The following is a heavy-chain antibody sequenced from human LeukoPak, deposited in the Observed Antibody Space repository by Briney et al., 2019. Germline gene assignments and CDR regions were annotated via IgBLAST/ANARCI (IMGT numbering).Heavy chain of an antibody. J-gene: IGHJ4*02. Sequence: ASVKVSCKASGYSFTSYGVSWVRQAPGQGLEWVGWISAYNGNTNYAQKLQGRVTMTTDTSTSTAYMELRSLRSDDTAVYYCARVILGTTVTLPDYWGQGTLVTVSS. CDR2: ISAYNGNT. V-gene: IGHV1-18*04. CDR3: ARVILGTTVTLPDY. CDR1: GYSFTSYG. D-gene: IGHD4-17*01.